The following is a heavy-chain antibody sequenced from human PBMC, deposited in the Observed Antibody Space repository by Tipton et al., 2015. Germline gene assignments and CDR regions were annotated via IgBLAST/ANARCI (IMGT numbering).Heavy chain of an antibody. CDR3: ARELNDDGDWFDT. D-gene: IGHD1-1*01. CDR1: GDSMNDYY. V-gene: IGHV4-59*01. J-gene: IGHJ5*02. CDR2: IYYSGIA. Sequence: TLSLTCTVSGDSMNDYYWSWIRQPPGKGLEWIGYIYYSGIATYSPSLKSRVTISIDTSKNHFSLNLTSVTAADTAVYYCARELNDDGDWFDTWGQGTLVTVSS.